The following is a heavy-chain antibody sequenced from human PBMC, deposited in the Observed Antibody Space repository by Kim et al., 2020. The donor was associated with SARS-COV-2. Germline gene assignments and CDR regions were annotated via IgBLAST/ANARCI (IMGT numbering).Heavy chain of an antibody. CDR1: GDSISNGGYF. J-gene: IGHJ5*02. Sequence: SETLSLTCTVSGDSISNGGYFWSWIRQHPEKGLEWIAYINYNGNNYYNPSLKRRANISVDTSKNQFSLRLSSVTAADTAVYYCARDDKSGYYSGWFDPWGQGSLVTVSS. D-gene: IGHD3-3*01. CDR3: ARDDKSGYYSGWFDP. CDR2: INYNGNN. V-gene: IGHV4-31*03.